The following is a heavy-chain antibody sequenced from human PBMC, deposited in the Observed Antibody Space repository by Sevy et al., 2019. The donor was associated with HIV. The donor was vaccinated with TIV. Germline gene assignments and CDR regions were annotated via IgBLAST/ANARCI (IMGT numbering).Heavy chain of an antibody. J-gene: IGHJ6*02. CDR2: ISGYNGDT. CDR1: GYIFTSYV. D-gene: IGHD1-1*01. CDR3: ASEGVADSSAQLHYYYYGMDV. V-gene: IGHV1-18*01. Sequence: ASVKVSCKASGYIFTSYVISWVRQAPGQGLEWMGWISGYNGDTNYAQKFHGRVTMTTDTSTSTAYMELRSLRSDETAVYYCASEGVADSSAQLHYYYYGMDVWGQGTTVTVSS.